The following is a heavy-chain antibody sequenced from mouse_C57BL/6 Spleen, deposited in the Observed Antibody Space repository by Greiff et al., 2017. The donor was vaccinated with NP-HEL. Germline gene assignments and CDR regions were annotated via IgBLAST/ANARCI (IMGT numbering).Heavy chain of an antibody. Sequence: EVQLQQSGPELVKPGASVKMSCKASGYTFTDYNMHWVKQSHGKSLEWIGYINPNNGGTSYNQKFKGKATLTVNKSSSTAYMELRSLTSEDSAVYYCARGGGSRADYAMDYWGQGTSVTVSS. V-gene: IGHV1-22*01. D-gene: IGHD1-1*01. J-gene: IGHJ4*01. CDR2: INPNNGGT. CDR3: ARGGGSRADYAMDY. CDR1: GYTFTDYN.